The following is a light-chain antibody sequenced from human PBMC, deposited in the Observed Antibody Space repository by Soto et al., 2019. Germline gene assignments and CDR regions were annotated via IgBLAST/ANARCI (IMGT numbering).Light chain of an antibody. CDR3: ESWDSSLRSVL. V-gene: IGLV1-51*01. CDR1: SSNIGGNS. CDR2: DND. J-gene: IGLJ2*01. Sequence: HSVLTQPPSVSAAPGQKVTISCSGSSSNIGGNSVSWYQQLPGTAPKLLIYDNDKRPSGTPDRFSGSKSGTTATLGITGLQAGDEADYYCESWDSSLRSVLFGGGTK.